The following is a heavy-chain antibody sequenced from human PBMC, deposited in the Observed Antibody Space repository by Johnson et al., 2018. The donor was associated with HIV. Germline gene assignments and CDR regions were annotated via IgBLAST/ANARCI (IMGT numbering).Heavy chain of an antibody. CDR2: FNTDGSTT. CDR1: GFTFSRYW. Sequence: EVQLVESGGGVVQPGRSLRLSCAASGFTFSRYWMHWVRQAPGKGLVWVSHFNTDGSTTSYADSVKGRFTISRDNAKNTLFLQMHSLRAEDTAVYYCARVAALYDAFDIWGQGTMVTVSS. CDR3: ARVAALYDAFDI. V-gene: IGHV3-74*02. J-gene: IGHJ3*02. D-gene: IGHD2-15*01.